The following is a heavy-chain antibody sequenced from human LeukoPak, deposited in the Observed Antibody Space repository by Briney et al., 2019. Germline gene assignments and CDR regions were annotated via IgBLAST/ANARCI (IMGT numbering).Heavy chain of an antibody. CDR2: ISYDGRNI. J-gene: IGHJ4*02. CDR1: GSTLSTSA. D-gene: IGHD2-2*01. CDR3: ARAFLVVPAATTTVRGILDY. Sequence: GRSLRLSCAPSGSTLSTSAMRCVRRPPGKWMEWVALISYDGRNIYYGDCVKCRFSISRDNSKNTLYLQMSYLRTEDTAVYYCARAFLVVPAATTTVRGILDYWGQGTLVTVSS. V-gene: IGHV3-30*04.